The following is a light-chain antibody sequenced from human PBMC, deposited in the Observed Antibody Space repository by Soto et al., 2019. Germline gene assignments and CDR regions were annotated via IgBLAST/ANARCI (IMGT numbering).Light chain of an antibody. CDR2: KAS. CDR3: QQYNSYSWT. V-gene: IGKV1-5*03. CDR1: QSISSW. J-gene: IGKJ1*01. Sequence: DIQMTQSPSTLSASVGDRVTITCRASQSISSWLAWYQQKPGKAPKLLIYKASSLESGVPSRFSGSGSGTEFTLTISSLQPDDIATYYCQQYNSYSWTFGQGTKV.